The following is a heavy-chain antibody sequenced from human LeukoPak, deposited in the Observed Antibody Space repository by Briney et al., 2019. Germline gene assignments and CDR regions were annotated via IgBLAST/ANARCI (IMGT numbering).Heavy chain of an antibody. CDR1: GFTFSTSW. Sequence: GGSLRLSCAASGFTFSTSWMTWARQAPGRGLEWVASIKDDGSGKYYVDSVKGRFTISRDNAKNSLYLQMNSLGVEDTAVYYCTNLGYTDWGQGTLVTVSS. V-gene: IGHV3-7*01. D-gene: IGHD5-18*01. J-gene: IGHJ4*02. CDR2: IKDDGSGK. CDR3: TNLGYTD.